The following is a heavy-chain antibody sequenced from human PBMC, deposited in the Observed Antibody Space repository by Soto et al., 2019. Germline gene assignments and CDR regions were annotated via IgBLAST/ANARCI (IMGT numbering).Heavy chain of an antibody. V-gene: IGHV1-69*02. J-gene: IGHJ4*02. CDR3: ARAHMVRGVIPFDY. CDR2: IIPILGIA. CDR1: GGTFSSYT. Sequence: QVKLVQSGAEVKKPGSSVKVSGKASGGTFSSYTISWVRQAPGQGLEWMGRIIPILGIANYAQKFQGRVTITADKSTSTAYMELSSLRSEDTAVYYCARAHMVRGVIPFDYWGQGTLVTVSS. D-gene: IGHD3-10*01.